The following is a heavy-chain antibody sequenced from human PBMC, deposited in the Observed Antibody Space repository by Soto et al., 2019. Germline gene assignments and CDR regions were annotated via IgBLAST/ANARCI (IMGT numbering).Heavy chain of an antibody. J-gene: IGHJ4*02. CDR1: GGSINTYY. V-gene: IGHV4-59*01. CDR3: ARDRYSTGWLDY. CDR2: IYYSGST. Sequence: SETLSLTCIVSGGSINTYYWSWIRQPPGKGLEWIGYIYYSGSTQYNPSLKSRVTISEDTSNNHFSLKLSSATAADTAIYYCARDRYSTGWLDYWGQGILVTVS. D-gene: IGHD6-19*01.